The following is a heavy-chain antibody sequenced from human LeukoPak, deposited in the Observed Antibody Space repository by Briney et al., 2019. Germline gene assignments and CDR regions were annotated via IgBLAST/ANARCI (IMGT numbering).Heavy chain of an antibody. CDR1: GYTFTGYH. CDR3: ARAPRGFCSGGSCFDF. D-gene: IGHD2-15*01. CDR2: IDPNSGGS. V-gene: IGHV1-2*02. J-gene: IGHJ4*02. Sequence: ASVKVSCKTSGYTFTGYHIHWVRQAPGQGLEWMGWIDPNSGGSNSAQKFQGRVTMTRDTSISTAYMELSRLRSDDTAVYYCARAPRGFCSGGSCFDFWGQGTLVTVSS.